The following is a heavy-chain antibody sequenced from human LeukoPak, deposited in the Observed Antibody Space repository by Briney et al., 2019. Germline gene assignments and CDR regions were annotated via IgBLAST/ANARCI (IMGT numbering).Heavy chain of an antibody. CDR1: GGSFSGYY. J-gene: IGHJ4*02. CDR2: INHSGST. Sequence: SETLSLTCAVYGGSFSGYYWSWIRQPPGKGLEWIGEINHSGSTNYNPSLKSRVTISVDTSKNQFSLKLSSVTAADTAVYYCARVRRDGYNLPFDYWGQGTLVTVSS. D-gene: IGHD5-24*01. CDR3: ARVRRDGYNLPFDY. V-gene: IGHV4-34*01.